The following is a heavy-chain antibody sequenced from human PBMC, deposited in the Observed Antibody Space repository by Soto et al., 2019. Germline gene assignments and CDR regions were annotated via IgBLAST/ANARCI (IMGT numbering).Heavy chain of an antibody. J-gene: IGHJ6*02. CDR2: ISYDGSNK. Sequence: QVQLVESGGGVVQPGRSLRLSCAASGFTFSSYTMHWVRQAPGKGLEWVAVISYDGSNKYYADSVKGRFTISRDNSKNTLYLQMNSLRAEDTAVYYCAREWTQEDPYYYYYYGMDFWGQGTTVTVSS. V-gene: IGHV3-30-3*01. D-gene: IGHD5-12*01. CDR3: AREWTQEDPYYYYYYGMDF. CDR1: GFTFSSYT.